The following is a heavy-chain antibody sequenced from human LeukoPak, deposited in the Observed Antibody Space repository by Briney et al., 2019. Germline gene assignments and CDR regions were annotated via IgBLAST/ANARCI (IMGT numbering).Heavy chain of an antibody. J-gene: IGHJ4*02. CDR3: ARDWNDVFDY. D-gene: IGHD1-1*01. Sequence: GASVKVSCKASGGAFSSYAISWVRQAPGQGLEWMGGIIPIFGTANYAQKFQGRVTITADKSTSTAYMELSSLRSEDTAVYYCARDWNDVFDYWGQGTLVTVSS. CDR2: IIPIFGTA. V-gene: IGHV1-69*06. CDR1: GGAFSSYA.